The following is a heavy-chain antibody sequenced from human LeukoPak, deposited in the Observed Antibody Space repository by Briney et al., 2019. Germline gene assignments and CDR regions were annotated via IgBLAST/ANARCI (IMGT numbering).Heavy chain of an antibody. D-gene: IGHD3-22*01. J-gene: IGHJ4*02. Sequence: GGSLRLSCEGSGFTFRSHWMSWVRQAPGKGLEWVANIHQYGGEKYYVDSVRGRFSISRDNAKNSLYLQMNSLRAEDTAVYYCAREDYYDSSGKDYWGQGTLVTVSS. V-gene: IGHV3-7*01. CDR1: GFTFRSHW. CDR3: AREDYYDSSGKDY. CDR2: IHQYGGEK.